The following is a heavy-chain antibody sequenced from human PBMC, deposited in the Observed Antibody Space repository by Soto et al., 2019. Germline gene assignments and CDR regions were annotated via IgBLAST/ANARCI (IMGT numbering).Heavy chain of an antibody. CDR1: GFRFSDYG. V-gene: IGHV3-30*18. Sequence: QVHLVESGGGVVQPGRSLRLACAVSGFRFSDYGMHWVRQAPGKGLEWVAAISNDGSKKYYGDSVQGRFTIYRDDSKRTVYVQMDSLKREDTAVYYGAKTRRGYDMFFYGLDVWGQGTTVTVSS. CDR3: AKTRRGYDMFFYGLDV. J-gene: IGHJ6*02. CDR2: ISNDGSKK. D-gene: IGHD5-12*01.